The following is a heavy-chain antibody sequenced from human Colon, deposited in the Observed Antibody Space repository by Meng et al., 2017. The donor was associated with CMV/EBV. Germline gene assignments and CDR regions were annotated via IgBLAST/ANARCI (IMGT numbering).Heavy chain of an antibody. CDR1: GFTFSNYW. V-gene: IGHV3-7*01. CDR2: IKEDGSEK. CDR3: ARDPFIKAFDI. J-gene: IGHJ3*02. Sequence: GESLKISCAASGFTFSNYWMTCLRQAPGRGLELVAHIKEDGSEKYFVGSVKGRFTISRDNAKNSLYLQMNSLRAEDTAVYYCARDPFIKAFDIWGQGTMVTVSS.